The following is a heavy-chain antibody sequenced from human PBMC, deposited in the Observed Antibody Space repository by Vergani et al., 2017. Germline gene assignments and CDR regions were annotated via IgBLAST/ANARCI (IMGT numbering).Heavy chain of an antibody. V-gene: IGHV1-46*03. CDR1: GYTFTNYY. CDR3: ARPHGDILPPDPRRLDY. J-gene: IGHJ4*02. Sequence: QVLLVQSGAEVKKPGASVRVSCKTSGYTFTNYYIHWVRQAPGQGLEWMGIINPSGGSTTYAQQFLGKLTMTRDTSTSTVYMDLSNLRSEDTAVYYCARPHGDILPPDPRRLDYWGQGTLVTVSS. CDR2: INPSGGST.